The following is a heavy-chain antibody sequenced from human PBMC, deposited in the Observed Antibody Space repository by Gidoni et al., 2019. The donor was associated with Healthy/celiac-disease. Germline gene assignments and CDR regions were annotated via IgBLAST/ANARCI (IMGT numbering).Heavy chain of an antibody. Sequence: VPLVESGGGLVKPGGSLRLSCAASGFTFSSSSMNWVRQAPGKGLDWVSSISSSSSYIYYADSVKGRFTISRDNAKNSLYLQMNSLRAEDTAVYYCARDGGIYSSSWNYQGRWYFDLWGRGTLVTVSS. CDR2: ISSSSSYI. V-gene: IGHV3-21*01. CDR1: GFTFSSSS. CDR3: ARDGGIYSSSWNYQGRWYFDL. J-gene: IGHJ2*01. D-gene: IGHD6-13*01.